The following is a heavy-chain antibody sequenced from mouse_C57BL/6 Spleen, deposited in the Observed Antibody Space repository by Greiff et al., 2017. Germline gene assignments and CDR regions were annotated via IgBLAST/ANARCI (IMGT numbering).Heavy chain of an antibody. CDR2: INPNNGGT. D-gene: IGHD2-1*01. CDR1: GYTFTDYN. J-gene: IGHJ4*01. Sequence: EVQLQQSGPELVKPGASVKMSCKASGYTFTDYNMHWVKQSHGKSLEWIGYINPNNGGTSYNQKFKGKATLTVNKSSSTAYMELRSLTSEDSAVYYCARFPYDNYGGGYAMDYWGQGTSVTVSS. V-gene: IGHV1-22*01. CDR3: ARFPYDNYGGGYAMDY.